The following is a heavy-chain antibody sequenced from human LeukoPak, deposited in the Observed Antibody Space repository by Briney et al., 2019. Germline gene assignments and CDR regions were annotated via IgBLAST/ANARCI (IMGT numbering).Heavy chain of an antibody. CDR2: IYQSGST. D-gene: IGHD6-13*01. J-gene: IGHJ4*02. CDR1: DYAISSDYY. V-gene: IGHV4-38-2*01. Sequence: PSETLCLTCAVSDYAISSDYYWGWIRQPPGKGLEWIGSIYQSGSTHYNPSLKSRVTISVDTSKGQFSLKLNSVTAAETAVHYCARNSSWYFDYWGQGTLVTVSS. CDR3: ARNSSWYFDY.